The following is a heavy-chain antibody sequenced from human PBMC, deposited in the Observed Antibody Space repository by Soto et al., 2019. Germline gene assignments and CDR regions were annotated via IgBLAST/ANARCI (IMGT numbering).Heavy chain of an antibody. CDR3: ARTYYDFWSGSELYYYGMDV. CDR2: ISSSGSTI. Sequence: GGSLRLSXAASGFTFSDYYMSWIRQAPGKGLEWVSYISSSGSTIYYADSVKGRFTISRDNAKNSLYLQMNSLRAEDTAVYYCARTYYDFWSGSELYYYGMDVWGQGTTVTVSS. J-gene: IGHJ6*02. D-gene: IGHD3-3*01. CDR1: GFTFSDYY. V-gene: IGHV3-11*01.